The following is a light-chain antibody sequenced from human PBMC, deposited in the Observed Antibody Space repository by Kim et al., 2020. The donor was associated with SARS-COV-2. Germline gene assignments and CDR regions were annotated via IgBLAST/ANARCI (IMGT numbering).Light chain of an antibody. CDR2: ANT. CDR3: AAWDDSLSARL. V-gene: IGLV1-47*02. Sequence: GQITTIFCPAGDSSVASTLFYWYQQLPGTAPKLLIYANTQRPSGVPDRFSGSKSGTSASLAISGLRPEDEADYYCAAWDDSLSARLFGGGTQLTVL. J-gene: IGLJ2*01. CDR1: DSSVASTL.